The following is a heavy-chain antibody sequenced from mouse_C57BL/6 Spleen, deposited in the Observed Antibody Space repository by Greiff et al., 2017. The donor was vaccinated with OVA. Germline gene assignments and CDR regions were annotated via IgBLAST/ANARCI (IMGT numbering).Heavy chain of an antibody. CDR2: ISSGGSYT. Sequence: EVKLMESGGDLVKPGGSLKLSCAASGFTFSSYGMSWVRQTPDKRLEWVATISSGGSYTYYPDSVKGRFTISRDNAKNTLYLQMSSLKSEDTAMYYCARHELGAMDYWGQGTSVTVSS. D-gene: IGHD3-3*01. CDR3: ARHELGAMDY. J-gene: IGHJ4*01. V-gene: IGHV5-6*01. CDR1: GFTFSSYG.